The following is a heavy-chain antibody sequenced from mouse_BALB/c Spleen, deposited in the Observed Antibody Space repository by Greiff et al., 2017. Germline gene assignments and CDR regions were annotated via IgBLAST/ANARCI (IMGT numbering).Heavy chain of an antibody. D-gene: IGHD1-1*01. J-gene: IGHJ2*01. CDR2: INPSSGYT. CDR1: GYTFTSYT. Sequence: QVQLKQSGAELARPGASVKMSCKASGYTFTSYTMHWVKQRPGQGLEWIGYINPSSGYTNYNQKFKDKATLTADKSSSTAYMQLSSLTSEDSAVYYCARRGITTVVFDYWGQGTTLTVSS. V-gene: IGHV1-4*01. CDR3: ARRGITTVVFDY.